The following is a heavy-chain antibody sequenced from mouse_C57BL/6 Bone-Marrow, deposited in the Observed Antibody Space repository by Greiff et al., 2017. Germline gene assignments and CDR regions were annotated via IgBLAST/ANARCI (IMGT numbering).Heavy chain of an antibody. CDR3: ARRDYGYSFAY. J-gene: IGHJ3*01. Sequence: EVQVVESGGDLVKPGGSLKLSCAASGFTFSSYGMSWVRQTPDKRLEWVATISSGGSYTYYPDSVKGRFTISRDNAKNTLYLQMSSLKSEDTAMYYCARRDYGYSFAYWGQGTLVTVSA. CDR1: GFTFSSYG. V-gene: IGHV5-6*01. CDR2: ISSGGSYT. D-gene: IGHD2-2*01.